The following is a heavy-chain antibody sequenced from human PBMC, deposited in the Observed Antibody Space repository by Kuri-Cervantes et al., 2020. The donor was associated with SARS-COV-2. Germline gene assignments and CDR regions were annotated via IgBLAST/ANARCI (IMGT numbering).Heavy chain of an antibody. Sequence: SVKVSCKASGGTFGSHTISWVRHAPGQGLEWMGSIIPIFRAPKYAQKFQGRVTFIADGSTSTAYMTLSSLTSDDTAVYYCARDSPTEGLDYWGQGTLVTVSS. V-gene: IGHV1-69*13. J-gene: IGHJ4*02. CDR2: IIPIFRAP. CDR3: ARDSPTEGLDY. CDR1: GGTFGSHT.